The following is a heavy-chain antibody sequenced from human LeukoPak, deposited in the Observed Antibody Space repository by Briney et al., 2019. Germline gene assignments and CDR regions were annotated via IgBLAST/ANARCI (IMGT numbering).Heavy chain of an antibody. V-gene: IGHV4-59*11. CDR2: AHFSGSS. J-gene: IGHJ4*02. CDR3: ARAKAAGSYDY. Sequence: SETLSLTCSVSGGSISRHYWTWIRQPPGKGLEWIGYAHFSGSSNYNPSLKSRATASLDRAKNQISLTLTSVTAADTAVYFCARAKAAGSYDYWGQGTLVTVSS. D-gene: IGHD6-13*01. CDR1: GGSISRHY.